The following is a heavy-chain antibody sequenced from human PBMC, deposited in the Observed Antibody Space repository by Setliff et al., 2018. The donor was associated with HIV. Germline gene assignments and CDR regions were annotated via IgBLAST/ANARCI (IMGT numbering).Heavy chain of an antibody. J-gene: IGHJ4*02. CDR2: MSPFSGRT. CDR3: AVDLGDYYYDTTDYYYGGGLGY. Sequence: ASVKVSCKASGYTFTNDDINWVRQATGQGLEWMGWMSPFSGRTGYAQKFEGRVTMTRNTSINTAYMELSSLTSEDTALYYCAVDLGDYYYDTTDYYYGGGLGYWGQGTLVTVSS. CDR1: GYTFTNDD. D-gene: IGHD3-22*01. V-gene: IGHV1-8*02.